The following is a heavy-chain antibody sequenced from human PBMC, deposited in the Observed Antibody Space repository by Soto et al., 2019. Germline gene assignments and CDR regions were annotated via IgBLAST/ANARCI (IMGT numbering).Heavy chain of an antibody. V-gene: IGHV3-74*01. CDR1: GFSFSSYW. J-gene: IGHJ3*01. CDR3: ARSPGGYYID. Sequence: EVQLVESGGGLVQPGGSLRLSCADSGFSFSSYWMHWVRQGPGKGLVWVSRINTDGSSTNYADSVKGRFTISRDNAKNTVYLQMYSLRAEDTAVYYCARSPGGYYIDWGQGTMVTVSS. CDR2: INTDGSST. D-gene: IGHD3-9*01.